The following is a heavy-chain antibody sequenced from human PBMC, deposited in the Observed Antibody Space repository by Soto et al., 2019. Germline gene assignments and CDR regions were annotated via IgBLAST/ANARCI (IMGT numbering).Heavy chain of an antibody. CDR3: ARHLPDQLEPSDYYYYYMDV. Sequence: PGESLKISCKGSGYSFTSYWIGWVRQMPGKGLEWMGIIYPGDSDTRYSPSFQGQVTISADKSISTAYLQWSSLKASDTAMYYCARHLPDQLEPSDYYYYYMDVWGKGTTVTVSS. J-gene: IGHJ6*03. CDR1: GYSFTSYW. V-gene: IGHV5-51*01. CDR2: IYPGDSDT. D-gene: IGHD1-1*01.